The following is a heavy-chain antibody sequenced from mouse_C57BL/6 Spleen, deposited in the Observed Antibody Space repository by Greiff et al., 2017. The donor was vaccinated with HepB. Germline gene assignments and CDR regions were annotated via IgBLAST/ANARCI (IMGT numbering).Heavy chain of an antibody. CDR2: IYPGDGDT. J-gene: IGHJ1*03. D-gene: IGHD1-1*01. V-gene: IGHV1-82*01. Sequence: VQLQESGPELVKPGASVKISCKASGYAFSSSWMNWVKQRPGKGLEWIGRIYPGDGDTNYNGKFKGKATLTADKSSSTAYMQPSSLTSEDSAVYFCARGSYGSSGYFDVWGTGTTVTVSS. CDR3: ARGSYGSSGYFDV. CDR1: GYAFSSSW.